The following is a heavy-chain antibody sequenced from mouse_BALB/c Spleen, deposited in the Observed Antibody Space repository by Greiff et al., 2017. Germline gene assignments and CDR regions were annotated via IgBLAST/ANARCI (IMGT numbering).Heavy chain of an antibody. CDR1: GFTFSSFG. D-gene: IGHD1-1*01. V-gene: IGHV5-17*02. CDR2: ISSGSSTI. J-gene: IGHJ2*01. CDR3: ARDAYGSSYYFDY. Sequence: EVHLVESGGGLVQPGGSRKLSCAASGFTFSSFGMHWVRQAPEKGLEWVAYISSGSSTIYYADTVKGRFTISRDNPKNTLFLQMTSLRSEDTAMYYCARDAYGSSYYFDYWGQGTTLTVSS.